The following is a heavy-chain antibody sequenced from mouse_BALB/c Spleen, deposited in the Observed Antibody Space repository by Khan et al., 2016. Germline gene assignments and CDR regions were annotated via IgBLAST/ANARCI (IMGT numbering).Heavy chain of an antibody. Sequence: VQLKQSGAEIVKPGASVKLSCTASGFNIKDTYMHWVKQRPEQGLEWIGRIDPANGNTKYDPKFQGKATITADTSSNTAYLQLSSLTSEDTAVYYGASRGAYYDAMDYWGQGTSVTVSS. J-gene: IGHJ4*01. CDR2: IDPANGNT. V-gene: IGHV14-3*02. D-gene: IGHD3-1*01. CDR1: GFNIKDTY. CDR3: ASRGAYYDAMDY.